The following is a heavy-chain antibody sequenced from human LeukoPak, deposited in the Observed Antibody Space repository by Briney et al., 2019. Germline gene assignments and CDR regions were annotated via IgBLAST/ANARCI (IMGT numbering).Heavy chain of an antibody. J-gene: IGHJ6*03. Sequence: SQTLSLTCAISGDSVSSNSAAWNWIRQSPSRGLEWLGRTYYRSKWYNDYAVSVKSRITINPDTSKNQFSLQLNSVTPEDTAVYYCARGRINSSGHMDYYYYMDVWGKGTTVTVSS. D-gene: IGHD3-22*01. CDR1: GDSVSSNSAA. CDR2: TYYRSKWYN. CDR3: ARGRINSSGHMDYYYYMDV. V-gene: IGHV6-1*01.